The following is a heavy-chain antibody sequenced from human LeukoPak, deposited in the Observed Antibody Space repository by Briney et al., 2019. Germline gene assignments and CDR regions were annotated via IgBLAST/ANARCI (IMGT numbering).Heavy chain of an antibody. CDR3: ARHYGRYYFDY. CDR1: GGSISSSSYY. D-gene: IGHD3-10*01. Sequence: PSETLSLTCSVSGGSISSSSYYWGWIRQLPGKGLEWIGSIYYSGSTYYNPSLKSRVTISVDTSKNQFSLKLSSVTAADTAVYYCARHYGRYYFDYWGQGTLVTVSS. CDR2: IYYSGST. V-gene: IGHV4-39*01. J-gene: IGHJ4*02.